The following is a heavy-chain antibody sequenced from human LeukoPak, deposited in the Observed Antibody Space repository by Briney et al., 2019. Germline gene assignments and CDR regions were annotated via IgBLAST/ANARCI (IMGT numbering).Heavy chain of an antibody. CDR2: ISASGST. CDR3: ARIRDNMGAFDV. CDR1: GGSISGSY. V-gene: IGHV4-4*07. J-gene: IGHJ3*01. Sequence: SETLSLTCTVSGGSISGSYWTWTRQPAGRGLEWIGRISASGSTNYNPSLKSRVTMSLDTSKNHFSLNLTSVTAADTAVYSCARIRDNMGAFDVWGQGTMVTVSS. D-gene: IGHD2-21*01.